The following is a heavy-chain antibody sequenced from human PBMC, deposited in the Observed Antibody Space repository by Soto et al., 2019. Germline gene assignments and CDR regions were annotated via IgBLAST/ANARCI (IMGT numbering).Heavy chain of an antibody. J-gene: IGHJ4*02. Sequence: QITLKESGPTLVKPTQTLTLTCTFSGFSLSTSGVGVGWIRQPPGKALEWLALIYWDDDKRYSPSLKSRLTSTKDTSKNQVVLTMTNMDPVDTATYYCAHRRGRDYDYVWGSYRYTSYFDYWGQGTLVTVSS. V-gene: IGHV2-5*02. CDR3: AHRRGRDYDYVWGSYRYTSYFDY. CDR2: IYWDDDK. D-gene: IGHD3-16*02. CDR1: GFSLSTSGVG.